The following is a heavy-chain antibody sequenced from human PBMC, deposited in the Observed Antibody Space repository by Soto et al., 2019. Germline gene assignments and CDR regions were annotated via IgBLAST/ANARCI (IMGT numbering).Heavy chain of an antibody. CDR3: ARQGIVGATKSYFDY. V-gene: IGHV5-51*01. J-gene: IGHJ4*02. Sequence: GESLKISCKGSGYSFSNYWIAWVRQMPGKGLEYMGIIYPGDSDTRYSPSFQGQVTISADKSISTAYLQWSSLKASDAAMYYCARQGIVGATKSYFDYWGQGTLVTVSS. CDR2: IYPGDSDT. D-gene: IGHD1-26*01. CDR1: GYSFSNYW.